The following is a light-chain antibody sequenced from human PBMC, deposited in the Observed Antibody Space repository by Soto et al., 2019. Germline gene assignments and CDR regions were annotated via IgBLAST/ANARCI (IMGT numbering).Light chain of an antibody. V-gene: IGKV3-15*01. CDR3: QQYNIWTWT. J-gene: IGKJ1*01. CDR2: GAS. Sequence: EIVMTQSPATLSMSPGERATLSCRASQSISSNLAWYQQRPGQAPRLLIYGASTRATGIPARFSGSGSGTEFTLTISSLQSEDFAVYYCQQYNIWTWTFGQGTKVEI. CDR1: QSISSN.